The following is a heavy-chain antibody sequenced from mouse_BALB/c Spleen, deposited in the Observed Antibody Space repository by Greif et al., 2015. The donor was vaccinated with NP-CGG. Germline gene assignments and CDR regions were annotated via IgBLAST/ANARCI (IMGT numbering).Heavy chain of an antibody. CDR3: ASYVYGYYFDY. V-gene: IGHV14-3*02. D-gene: IGHD2-2*01. CDR2: IVPANGNT. CDR1: GFNIKEKF. J-gene: IGHJ2*01. Sequence: DVHLVESGAELVKPGASVKLSCTASGFNIKEKFMHRVKERPEQGLEWIGRIVPANGNTKYDPKFQGKATITADTSSNTAYLQLSSLTSEDTAVYYCASYVYGYYFDYWGRGTTLTVSS.